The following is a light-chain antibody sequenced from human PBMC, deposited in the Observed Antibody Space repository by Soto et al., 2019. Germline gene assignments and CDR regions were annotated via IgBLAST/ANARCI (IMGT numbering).Light chain of an antibody. Sequence: EIVLTQSPGTLSLSPGERATLSCRASHSVNTNYLAWYQQKPGQAPRLLIYGASSRATGIPDRFSGSGSGTDFTLTITRLEPEDFAVYYCQQYRTSRTFGQGTKVEIK. CDR2: GAS. V-gene: IGKV3-20*01. CDR1: HSVNTNY. J-gene: IGKJ1*01. CDR3: QQYRTSRT.